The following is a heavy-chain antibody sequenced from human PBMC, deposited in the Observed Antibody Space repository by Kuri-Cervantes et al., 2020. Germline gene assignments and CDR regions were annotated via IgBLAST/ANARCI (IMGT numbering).Heavy chain of an antibody. CDR2: IYTSGST. Sequence: SETLSLTCTVSGGSISSYYWSWIRQPAGKGLEWIGRIYTSGSTNYNPSLKSRVTISVDKSKNQFSLKLSSVTAADTAVYYCARGRPPGAFDIWGQGTMVTVSS. J-gene: IGHJ3*02. V-gene: IGHV4-4*07. CDR1: GGSISSYY. CDR3: ARGRPPGAFDI.